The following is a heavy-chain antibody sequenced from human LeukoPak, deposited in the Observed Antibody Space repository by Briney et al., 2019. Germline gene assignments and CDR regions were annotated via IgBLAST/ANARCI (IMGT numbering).Heavy chain of an antibody. Sequence: LPGGSLRLSCAASGFTFSSYAMSWVRQAPGKGLEWVSIIYSGGSTFYADSVKGRFTISRDNSKNTLYLQMNSLRAEDTAVYYCARGGSYLSAFDIWGQGTMVTVSS. J-gene: IGHJ3*02. D-gene: IGHD1-26*01. CDR1: GFTFSSYA. CDR3: ARGGSYLSAFDI. V-gene: IGHV3-53*01. CDR2: IYSGGST.